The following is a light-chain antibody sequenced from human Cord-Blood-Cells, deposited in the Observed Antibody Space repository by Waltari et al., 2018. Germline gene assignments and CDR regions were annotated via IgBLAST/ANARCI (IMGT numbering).Light chain of an antibody. CDR1: SSDVGSYNL. Sequence: QSALTQPASVSGSPGQSITIPCTGTSSDVGSYNLVSWYQQHPGKAPKRMIYEGSKRPSGVSNRFSGSKAGNTASLTISGLQAEDEADYYCCSYAGSSTFRVFGGGTKLTVL. CDR3: CSYAGSSTFRV. CDR2: EGS. V-gene: IGLV2-23*03. J-gene: IGLJ3*02.